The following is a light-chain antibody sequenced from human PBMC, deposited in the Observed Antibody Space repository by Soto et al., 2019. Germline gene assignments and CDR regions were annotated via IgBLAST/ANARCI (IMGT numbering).Light chain of an antibody. CDR1: SSNSGAGFD. V-gene: IGLV1-40*01. CDR2: ANN. J-gene: IGLJ3*02. CDR3: SSYTSSSTWV. Sequence: QSVLTQPPSVSGAPGQRVTISCTGSSSNSGAGFDVQWYQQLPGTAPKLLIYANNNRPSGVPDRFSGSKSGTSASLAITGLQAEDEADYYCSSYTSSSTWVFGGGTNLTVL.